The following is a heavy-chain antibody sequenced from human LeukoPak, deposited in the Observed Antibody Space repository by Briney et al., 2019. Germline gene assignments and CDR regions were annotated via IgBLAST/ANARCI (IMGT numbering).Heavy chain of an antibody. Sequence: GALRLSCAASGFTFSDYYMSWIRQAPGKGLEWVSYISSSGSTIYYADSVKGRFTISRDNAKNSLYLQMNSLRAEDTAVYYCTRVRTGSLFEHWGQGTLVTVSS. CDR3: TRVRTGSLFEH. D-gene: IGHD2-8*02. V-gene: IGHV3-11*01. CDR1: GFTFSDYY. CDR2: ISSSGSTI. J-gene: IGHJ4*02.